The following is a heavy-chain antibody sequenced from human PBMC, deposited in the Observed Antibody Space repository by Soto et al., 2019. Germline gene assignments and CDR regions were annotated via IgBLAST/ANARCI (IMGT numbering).Heavy chain of an antibody. V-gene: IGHV2-5*02. CDR3: VQSRRGGYRLQTYSFNSYYGVAL. D-gene: IGHD2-15*01. Sequence: QITLKESGPTLVKPTQTLTLTCTFSGLSLSTTGVGVGWIRQPPGKALEWLALIYWDDDKRYSPSLKSRLTITTDTSKNQVLLTMTNMDPVDTATYYCVQSRRGGYRLQTYSFNSYYGVALLGQGTTVTVSS. CDR1: GLSLSTTGVG. CDR2: IYWDDDK. J-gene: IGHJ6*02.